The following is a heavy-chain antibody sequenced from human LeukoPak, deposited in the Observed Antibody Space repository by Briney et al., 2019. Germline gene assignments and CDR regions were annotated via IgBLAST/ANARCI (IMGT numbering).Heavy chain of an antibody. Sequence: PSETLSLTCSVSSTSVTSHPWAWIPQPAGQGPEWVGRVHFSVSTKYNPTLKSRVAISLDKSKNQLSLTLNSGSAADTAVYYCARDESSRDDSGGYHYWGRGVLVTVSS. V-gene: IGHV4-4*07. CDR2: VHFSVST. CDR3: ARDESSRDDSGGYHY. D-gene: IGHD3-22*01. J-gene: IGHJ4*02. CDR1: STSVTSHP.